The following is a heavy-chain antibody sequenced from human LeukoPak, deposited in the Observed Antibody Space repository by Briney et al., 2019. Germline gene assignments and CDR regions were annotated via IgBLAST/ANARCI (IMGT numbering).Heavy chain of an antibody. J-gene: IGHJ4*02. CDR2: ISGSGGRT. D-gene: IGHD4-23*01. CDR3: AKADTITVVTPLDY. CDR1: GFTFSSYA. V-gene: IGHV3-23*01. Sequence: PGGSLRLSCAASGFTFSSYAMSWVRQAPGKGLEWVSTISGSGGRTYYADSVKGRFTISRDNSKNTLYLHINSPRAEDTAVYYCAKADTITVVTPLDYWGQGTLVTVSS.